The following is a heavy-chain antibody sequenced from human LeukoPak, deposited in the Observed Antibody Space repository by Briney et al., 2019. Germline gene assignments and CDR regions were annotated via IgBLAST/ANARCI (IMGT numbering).Heavy chain of an antibody. CDR1: GGSISSYY. J-gene: IGHJ4*02. V-gene: IGHV4-59*08. D-gene: IGHD3-3*01. CDR2: IYYSGST. Sequence: PSETLSLTCTVSGGSISSYYWSWIRQPPGKGLEWIGYIYYSGSTNYNPSLKSRVTISVDTSKNQFSLKPSSVTAADTAVYYCAAYYDFWSAYGYWGQGTLVTVSS. CDR3: AAYYDFWSAYGY.